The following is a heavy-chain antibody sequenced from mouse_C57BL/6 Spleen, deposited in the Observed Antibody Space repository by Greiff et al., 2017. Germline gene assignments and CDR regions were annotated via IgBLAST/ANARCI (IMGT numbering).Heavy chain of an antibody. CDR1: GYTFTSYW. CDR3: ARPGYYAMDY. Sequence: QVQLKQPGAELVRPGASVTLSCKASGYTFTSYWMHWVKQRPGQGLEWIEMLHPNSGSTNYNEKFKSKATLTVDKSSSSAYMQLSSLTSEDSAVYYCARPGYYAMDYLGQGSSVTVSS. J-gene: IGHJ4*01. D-gene: IGHD4-1*01. CDR2: LHPNSGST. V-gene: IGHV1-64*01.